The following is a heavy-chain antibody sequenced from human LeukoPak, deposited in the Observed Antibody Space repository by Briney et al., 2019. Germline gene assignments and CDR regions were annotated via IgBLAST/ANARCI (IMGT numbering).Heavy chain of an antibody. CDR1: GFTFSSYW. Sequence: GGSLRLSCAASGFTFSSYWMSWVRQAPGKGLEWVANIKQDGSEKYYVDSVKGRFTISRDNAKNSLYLQMNSLRAEDTAVYYCARDIGPFDWLTRGMDVWGQGTTVTVSS. D-gene: IGHD3-9*01. CDR3: ARDIGPFDWLTRGMDV. CDR2: IKQDGSEK. V-gene: IGHV3-7*01. J-gene: IGHJ6*02.